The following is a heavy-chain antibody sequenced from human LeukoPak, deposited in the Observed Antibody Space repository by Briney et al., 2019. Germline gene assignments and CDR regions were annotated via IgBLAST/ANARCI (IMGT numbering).Heavy chain of an antibody. CDR3: ARVPSGVTTVWFDP. CDR1: GYAFTSYG. CDR2: ISAYNGNT. D-gene: IGHD4-11*01. V-gene: IGHV1-18*01. J-gene: IGHJ5*02. Sequence: GASVKVSCKASGYAFTSYGISWVRQAPGQGLEWMGWISAYNGNTNYAQKLQGRVTMTTDTSTSTAYMELRSLRSDDTAVYYCARVPSGVTTVWFDPWGQGTLVTVSS.